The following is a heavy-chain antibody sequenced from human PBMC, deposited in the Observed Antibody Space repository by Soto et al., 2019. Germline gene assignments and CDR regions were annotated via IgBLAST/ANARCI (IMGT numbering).Heavy chain of an antibody. CDR2: ISAYNGNT. J-gene: IGHJ1*01. CDR3: ARDHIAAAGTVYFQH. Sequence: ASVKVSCKASGYTFTSYGISWVRQAPGQGLEWMGWISAYNGNTNYAQKLQGRVTITTDTSTSTACMELRSLRSDDTAVYYCARDHIAAAGTVYFQHWGQGTLVTVSS. D-gene: IGHD6-13*01. CDR1: GYTFTSYG. V-gene: IGHV1-18*01.